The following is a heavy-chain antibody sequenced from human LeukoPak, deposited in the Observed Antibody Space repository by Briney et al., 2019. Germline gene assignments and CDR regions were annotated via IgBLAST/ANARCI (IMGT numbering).Heavy chain of an antibody. J-gene: IGHJ4*02. Sequence: SETLSLTCAVSSYSISSGFYWGWIRQPPGKGLEWIGSIYYSGTTYYNPSLKSRVTISVDTSKNQFSLKLSSVTAADTAVYYCARARGGTYADFDYWGKGTLVTVSS. CDR2: IYYSGTT. CDR1: SYSISSGFY. CDR3: ARARGGTYADFDY. D-gene: IGHD1-26*01. V-gene: IGHV4-38-2*01.